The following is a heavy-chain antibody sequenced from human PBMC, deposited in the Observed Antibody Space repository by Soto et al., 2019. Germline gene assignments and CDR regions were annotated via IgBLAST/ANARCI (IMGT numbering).Heavy chain of an antibody. CDR2: IKPSGGGA. CDR1: GYTFSDYN. V-gene: IGHV1-46*01. D-gene: IGHD7-27*01. CDR3: AKARSLTVLVYYYHGWDV. J-gene: IGHJ6*02. Sequence: QEQLVQSGAEVKKPGASVVISCKTSGYTFSDYNIFWVRQAPGQGLEFVGVIKPSGGGAGYPPSYQGRFTTSRETSTSTVYMELSTLKSEHPAVYYCAKARSLTVLVYYYHGWDVRGQGTTFTFSS.